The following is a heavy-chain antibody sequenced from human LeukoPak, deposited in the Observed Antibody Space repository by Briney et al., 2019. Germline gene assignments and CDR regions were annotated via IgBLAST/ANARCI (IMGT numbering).Heavy chain of an antibody. CDR1: GGSISSSSYY. J-gene: IGHJ4*02. D-gene: IGHD6-6*01. Sequence: PSETLSLTCTVSGGSISSSSYYWGWIRQPPGKGLEWIGSIYYSGSTYYNPSLKSRVTISVDTPKNQFSLKLSSVTAADTAVYYCARLIAARPVDYWGQGTLVTVSS. V-gene: IGHV4-39*01. CDR3: ARLIAARPVDY. CDR2: IYYSGST.